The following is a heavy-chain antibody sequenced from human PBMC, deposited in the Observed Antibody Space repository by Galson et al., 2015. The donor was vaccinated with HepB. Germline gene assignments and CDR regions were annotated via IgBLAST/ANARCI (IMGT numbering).Heavy chain of an antibody. V-gene: IGHV1-24*01. Sequence: SVKVSCKVSGYTLTELPMHWVRQAPGKGLEWMGGFDPEDGETIYAQKFQGRVTMTEDTSTDTAYMELSSLRSEDTAVYYCATDLVGDYGALTESYWGQGTLVTVSS. CDR2: FDPEDGET. CDR3: ATDLVGDYGALTESY. CDR1: GYTLTELP. D-gene: IGHD4-17*01. J-gene: IGHJ4*02.